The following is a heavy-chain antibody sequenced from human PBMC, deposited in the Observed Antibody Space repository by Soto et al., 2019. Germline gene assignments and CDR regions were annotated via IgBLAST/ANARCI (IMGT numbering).Heavy chain of an antibody. CDR3: ARGSRGAARYYYYYYMDV. D-gene: IGHD6-6*01. V-gene: IGHV4-34*01. CDR2: INHSGST. CDR1: GGSFSGYY. Sequence: SETLSLTCAVYGGSFSGYYWSWIRQPPGKGLEWIGEINHSGSTNYNPSLKSRVTISVDTSKNQFSLKLSSVTAADTAVYYCARGSRGAARYYYYYYMDVWGKGTTVTVSS. J-gene: IGHJ6*03.